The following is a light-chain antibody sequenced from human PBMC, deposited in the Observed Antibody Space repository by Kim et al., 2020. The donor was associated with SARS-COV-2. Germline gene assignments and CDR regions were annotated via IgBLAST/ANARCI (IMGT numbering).Light chain of an antibody. V-gene: IGLV3-1*01. CDR3: QAWGRSTGV. J-gene: IGLJ2*01. CDR2: QDS. Sequence: VAPGQTAGIAWSGDKLGDKCACWYQQEPGQCPVLGSEQDSKRPSGIPGRVSGSRSGNTATLTISGTQAMDEGDDYWQAWGRSTGVFGGGTQLSVL. CDR1: KLGDKC.